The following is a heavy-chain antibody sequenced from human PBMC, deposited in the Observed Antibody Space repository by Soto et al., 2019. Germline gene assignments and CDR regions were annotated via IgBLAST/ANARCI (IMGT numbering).Heavy chain of an antibody. V-gene: IGHV1-18*01. CDR3: ARGGPPIDY. Sequence: QVQLVQSGAEVKKPGASVKVSCKASGYTFTNFGISWVRQAPGQGLEWMGWISAYNGNTNYAQNFQGRVTMTTDTPTSTAYMELRSLSSDDTALYYCARGGPPIDYWGQGTLVTVSS. D-gene: IGHD3-16*01. CDR1: GYTFTNFG. CDR2: ISAYNGNT. J-gene: IGHJ4*02.